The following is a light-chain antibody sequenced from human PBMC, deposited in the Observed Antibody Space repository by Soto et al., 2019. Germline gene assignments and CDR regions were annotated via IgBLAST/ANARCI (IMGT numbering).Light chain of an antibody. CDR2: GAS. J-gene: IGKJ1*01. CDR1: QSVSTND. CDR3: QHYGSTRT. Sequence: EIVLTQSPGTLSLFPGERATLSCRASQSVSTNDLAWYQQKPGQAPRVLIYGASSRATGIPDRFSGSGSQIDFTLTSSRLEPEDFEVYYCQHYGSTRTFGQGTRVEVK. V-gene: IGKV3-20*01.